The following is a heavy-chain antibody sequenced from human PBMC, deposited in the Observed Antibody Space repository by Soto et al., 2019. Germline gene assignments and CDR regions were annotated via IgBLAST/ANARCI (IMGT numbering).Heavy chain of an antibody. CDR3: AKNPRVGIAVAGKYYFDY. CDR2: ISGSGGST. CDR1: GFTFSSYA. V-gene: IGHV3-23*01. J-gene: IGHJ4*02. D-gene: IGHD6-19*01. Sequence: VGSLRLSCAASGFTFSSYAMSWVRQAPGKGLEWVSAISGSGGSTYYADSVKGRFTISRDNSKNTLYLQMNSLRAEDTAVYYCAKNPRVGIAVAGKYYFDYWGQGTLVTVSS.